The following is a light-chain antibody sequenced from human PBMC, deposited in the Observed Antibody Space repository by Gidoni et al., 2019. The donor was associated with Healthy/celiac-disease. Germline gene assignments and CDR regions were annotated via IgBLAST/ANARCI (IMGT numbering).Light chain of an antibody. Sequence: SYVLTQTPAVSVAPGKTARITCGGNNIGSKSVHWYPQKPGQAPVLVVYDDSARPSGIPERFSGSNSGNPATLTISRVEAGDEADYFCQVWDSSSDHVVFGGGTKLTVL. J-gene: IGLJ2*01. CDR1: NIGSKS. V-gene: IGLV3-21*03. CDR3: QVWDSSSDHVV. CDR2: DDS.